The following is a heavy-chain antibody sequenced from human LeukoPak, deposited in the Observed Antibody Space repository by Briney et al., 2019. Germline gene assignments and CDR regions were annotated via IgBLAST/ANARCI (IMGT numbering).Heavy chain of an antibody. CDR2: ISYDGSNK. V-gene: IGHV3-30*03. CDR3: ARDYYYGSGKPF. J-gene: IGHJ4*02. CDR1: GFTFSSYG. Sequence: PGGSLRLSCAASGFTFSSYGMHWVRQAPGKGLEWVAVISYDGSNKYYADSVKGRFTISRDNSKNSLYLQMNSLRAEDTAVYYCARDYYYGSGKPFWGQGTLVTVSS. D-gene: IGHD3-10*01.